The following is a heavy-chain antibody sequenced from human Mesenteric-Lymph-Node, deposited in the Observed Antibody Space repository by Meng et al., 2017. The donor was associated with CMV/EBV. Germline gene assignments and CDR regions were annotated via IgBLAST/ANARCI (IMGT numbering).Heavy chain of an antibody. CDR3: VRDPTGDFDY. CDR2: ISSDGSDI. CDR1: GFIFSRHW. J-gene: IGHJ4*02. Sequence: GGSLRLSCAASGFIFSRHWMHWVRQVPGKGLVWVSRISSDGSDISYTDSVKGRFTISRDNAKNTLYLQMNSLRAEDTAVYYCVRDPTGDFDYWGQGTLVTVSS. D-gene: IGHD7-27*01. V-gene: IGHV3-74*01.